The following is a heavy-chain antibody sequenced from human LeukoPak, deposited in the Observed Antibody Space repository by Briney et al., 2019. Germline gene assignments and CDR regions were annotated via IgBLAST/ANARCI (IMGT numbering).Heavy chain of an antibody. CDR3: ARDNWVDC. Sequence: GGSLRLSCAASGFTFDDYAMHWVRQAPGKGLEWVSGISWNSGSIGYADSVKGRFTISRDNAKNSLYLQMNSLKVEDTAIYYCARDNWVDCWGQGTLVTVSS. J-gene: IGHJ5*01. CDR2: ISWNSGSI. V-gene: IGHV3-9*01. CDR1: GFTFDDYA.